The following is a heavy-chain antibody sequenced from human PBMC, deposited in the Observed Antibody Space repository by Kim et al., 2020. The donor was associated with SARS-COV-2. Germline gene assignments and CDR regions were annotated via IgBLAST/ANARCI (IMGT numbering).Heavy chain of an antibody. Sequence: SETLSLTCTVSGGSISSSSNYWGWIRQPPGKGLEWIGSISYSGGTYSSASLKSRVTMSVDTSKNQFSLTVSSVTAADSAVYYCARRGRAAGATRYFDYWGQGILVTVSS. CDR2: ISYSGGT. CDR3: ARRGRAAGATRYFDY. V-gene: IGHV4-39*01. D-gene: IGHD1-26*01. J-gene: IGHJ4*02. CDR1: GGSISSSSNY.